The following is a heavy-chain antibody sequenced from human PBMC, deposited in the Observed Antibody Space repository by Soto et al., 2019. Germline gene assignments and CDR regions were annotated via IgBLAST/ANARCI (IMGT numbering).Heavy chain of an antibody. CDR3: ARDSLFTIFGVVPPRYFDY. CDR2: TYYRSKWYN. V-gene: IGHV6-1*01. D-gene: IGHD3-3*01. J-gene: IGHJ4*02. CDR1: GDSVSSNSAA. Sequence: PSQTLSLTCAISGDSVSSNSAAWNWIRQSPSRGLEWLGRTYYRSKWYNDYAVSVKSRITINPDTSKNQFSLQLNSVTPEDTAVYYCARDSLFTIFGVVPPRYFDYWGQGTLVTVSS.